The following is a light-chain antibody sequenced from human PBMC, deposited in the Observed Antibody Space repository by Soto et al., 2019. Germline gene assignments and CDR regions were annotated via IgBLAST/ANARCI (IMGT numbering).Light chain of an antibody. CDR2: LEGSGNY. Sequence: QSVLTQSSSASASLGSSVKLTCTLSSGHSNYAITWHQQQPGKASRYLMKLEGSGNYNKGSGVPDRFSGSSSGADRYLTISTLQFEDEADYYCETWESNTVVFGGGTKLTVL. J-gene: IGLJ7*01. CDR1: SGHSNYA. CDR3: ETWESNTVV. V-gene: IGLV4-60*02.